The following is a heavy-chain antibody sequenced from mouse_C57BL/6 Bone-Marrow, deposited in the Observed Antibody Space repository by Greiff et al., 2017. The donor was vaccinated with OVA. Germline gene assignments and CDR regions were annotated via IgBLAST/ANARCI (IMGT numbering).Heavy chain of an antibody. J-gene: IGHJ2*01. CDR3: ERQETGTVDY. CDR2: ISSGGSYT. D-gene: IGHD4-1*01. Sequence: EVKLVESGGDLVKPGGSLKLSCAASGFTFSSYGMSWVRQSPDKRLEWVATISSGGSYTYYPDCVKGRFTISSDNAKNTLYLQMSRLESEDTAMYCGERQETGTVDYWGQGTTLTVSS. V-gene: IGHV5-6*01. CDR1: GFTFSSYG.